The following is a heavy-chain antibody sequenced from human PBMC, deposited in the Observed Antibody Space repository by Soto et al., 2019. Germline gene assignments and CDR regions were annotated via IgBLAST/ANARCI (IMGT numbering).Heavy chain of an antibody. J-gene: IGHJ3*01. Sequence: QVQLVQSGAEVKNPGASVKVSCQASNYLFGAFGISWVRQAPGQGLEWLGWITHYNGNTHYAEKFQDRVTMTADKSTTTAYMEVRRLTSDDTAVYFCARSSARRNDFDVWGQGTVVTVSS. CDR3: ARSSARRNDFDV. D-gene: IGHD6-6*01. CDR1: NYLFGAFG. CDR2: ITHYNGNT. V-gene: IGHV1-18*01.